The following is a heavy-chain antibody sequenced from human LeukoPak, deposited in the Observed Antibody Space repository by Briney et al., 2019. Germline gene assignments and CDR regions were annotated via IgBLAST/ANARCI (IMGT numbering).Heavy chain of an antibody. CDR1: GFIFSDYY. J-gene: IGHJ4*02. CDR2: IRPDGGEK. V-gene: IGHV3-7*01. D-gene: IGHD6-13*01. CDR3: ARDSPGQQCD. Sequence: GGSLRLSCEASGFIFSDYYMSWIRQIPGKGLEWVINIRPDGGEKYFVDSVKGRFTISRDNAKNSLYLQMNSLRAEDTAVYYCARDSPGQQCDWGQGTLVTVSS.